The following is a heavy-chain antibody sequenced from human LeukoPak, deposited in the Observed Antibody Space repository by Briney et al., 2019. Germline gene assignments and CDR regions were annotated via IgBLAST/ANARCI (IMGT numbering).Heavy chain of an antibody. J-gene: IGHJ4*02. V-gene: IGHV3-48*02. CDR3: ARDSGYSYADDY. Sequence: GGSLRLSCAASGFTFRSYAMQWVRQAPGKGLEWVSYITYNSGTIFYADSVKGRFTIPRDNAKDSLYLQMSSLRDEDTAVYYCARDSGYSYADDYWGQGTLVTVSS. CDR1: GFTFRSYA. CDR2: ITYNSGTI. D-gene: IGHD5-18*01.